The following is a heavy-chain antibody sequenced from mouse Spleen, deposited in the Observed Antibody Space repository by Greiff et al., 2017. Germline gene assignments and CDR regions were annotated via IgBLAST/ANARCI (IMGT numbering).Heavy chain of an antibody. Sequence: EVKLVESGGGLVQPKGSLKLSCAASGFTFNTYAMHWVRQAPGKGLEWVARIRSKSSNYATYYADSVKDRFTISRDDSQSMLYLQMNNLKTEDTAMYYCVRDLEIYYDYDGRGYFDYWGQGTTLTVSS. V-gene: IGHV10-3*01. CDR1: GFTFNTYA. CDR3: VRDLEIYYDYDGRGYFDY. CDR2: IRSKSSNYAT. J-gene: IGHJ2*01. D-gene: IGHD2-4*01.